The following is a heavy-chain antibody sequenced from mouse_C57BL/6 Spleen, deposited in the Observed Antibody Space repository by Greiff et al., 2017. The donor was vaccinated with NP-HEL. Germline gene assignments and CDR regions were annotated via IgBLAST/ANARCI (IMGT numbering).Heavy chain of an antibody. CDR2: IDPNSGGT. J-gene: IGHJ4*01. CDR3: ARYYGSSSYYAMDY. V-gene: IGHV1-72*01. Sequence: QVQLQQPGAELVKPGASVKLSCKASGYTFTSYWMHWVKQRPGRGLEWIGRIDPNSGGTKYNEKFKSKATLTVDKPSSTAYMQLSSLTSADSAVYYCARYYGSSSYYAMDYWGQGTSVTVSS. D-gene: IGHD1-1*01. CDR1: GYTFTSYW.